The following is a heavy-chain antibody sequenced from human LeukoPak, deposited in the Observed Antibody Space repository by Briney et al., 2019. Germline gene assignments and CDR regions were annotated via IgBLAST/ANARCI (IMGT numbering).Heavy chain of an antibody. Sequence: SETLSLTCTVSGGSISSYYWSWIRQPAGNGLEWIGRIYTSGSTNYNPSLKSRVTMSVDTSKNQFSLKLSSVTAADTAVYYCARGFFPYGSGSSPFDPWGQGTLVTVSS. D-gene: IGHD3-10*01. J-gene: IGHJ5*02. CDR3: ARGFFPYGSGSSPFDP. CDR2: IYTSGST. CDR1: GGSISSYY. V-gene: IGHV4-4*07.